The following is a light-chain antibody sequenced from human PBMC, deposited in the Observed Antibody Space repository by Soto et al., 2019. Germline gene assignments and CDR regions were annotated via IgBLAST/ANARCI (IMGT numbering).Light chain of an antibody. Sequence: DLQMTQSPSSLSASVGDRVTVTCRASQSISSYLNWYQQKPGKAPKLLIYAASSLEGGVPSRFGASGSGTEFTLTLSSLQPEDSATYYCQQSYSTPRTFGQGTKV. CDR1: QSISSY. J-gene: IGKJ1*01. V-gene: IGKV1-39*01. CDR2: AAS. CDR3: QQSYSTPRT.